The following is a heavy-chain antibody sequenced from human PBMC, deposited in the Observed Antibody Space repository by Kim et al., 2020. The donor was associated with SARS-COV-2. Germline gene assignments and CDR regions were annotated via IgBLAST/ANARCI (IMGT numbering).Heavy chain of an antibody. J-gene: IGHJ4*02. CDR2: INANGADT. Sequence: GGSLRLSCSASGFTFDYYGMSWVRQAPGKGPEWVSGINANGADTGYADSVKGRFTISRDNAKNSLYLQMNSLRAEDTAFYYCAKGWFQDFDYWGQGTPVTVSS. CDR3: AKGWFQDFDY. D-gene: IGHD3-10*01. CDR1: GFTFDYYG. V-gene: IGHV3-20*04.